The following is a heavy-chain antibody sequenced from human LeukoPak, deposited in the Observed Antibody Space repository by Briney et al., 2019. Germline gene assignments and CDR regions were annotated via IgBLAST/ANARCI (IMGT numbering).Heavy chain of an antibody. J-gene: IGHJ3*02. CDR3: ARHQGGRWLLDAFDI. CDR1: GYSFTSYW. Sequence: GESLKISCKGSGYSFTSYWIGWVRQMPGKGLEWMGIIYPGDSDTRYSPSFQGQVTISADKSISTAYLQWSSLEASDTAMYYCARHQGGRWLLDAFDIWGQGTMVTVSS. V-gene: IGHV5-51*01. CDR2: IYPGDSDT. D-gene: IGHD5-24*01.